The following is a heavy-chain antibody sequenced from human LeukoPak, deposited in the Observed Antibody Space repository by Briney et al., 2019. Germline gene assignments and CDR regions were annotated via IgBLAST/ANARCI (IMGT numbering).Heavy chain of an antibody. V-gene: IGHV3-23*01. J-gene: IGHJ4*02. CDR1: GFTFSSYA. D-gene: IGHD2-15*01. CDR3: ARALGYCSGGSCYQDY. CDR2: ISGSGGST. Sequence: PGGSLRLSCAASGFTFSSYAMSWVRQAPGKGLEWVSAISGSGGSTYYADSVKGRFTISRDNSKNTLYLQMNSLRAEDTAVYYCARALGYCSGGSCYQDYWGQGTLVTVSS.